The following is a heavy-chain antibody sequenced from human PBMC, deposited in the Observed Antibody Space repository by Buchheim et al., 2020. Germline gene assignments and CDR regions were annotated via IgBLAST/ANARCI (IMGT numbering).Heavy chain of an antibody. Sequence: QVQLQQWGAGLLKPSETLSLTCAVYGGSFSDYYWTWIRQPPGKGLEWIGEINHSGSTNHYPSLKSRVTISVDTSKNQFSLKLSSVTAADTAVYYCAFWSGQRDHWGQGTL. V-gene: IGHV4-34*01. CDR3: AFWSGQRDH. J-gene: IGHJ4*02. CDR2: INHSGST. CDR1: GGSFSDYY. D-gene: IGHD3-3*01.